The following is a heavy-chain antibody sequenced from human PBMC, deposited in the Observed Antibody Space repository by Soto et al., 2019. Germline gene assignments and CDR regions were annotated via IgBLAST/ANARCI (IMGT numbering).Heavy chain of an antibody. Sequence: EVQLVESGGGLVKPGGSLRLSCAASGFTFSNAWMNWVRQAPGKGLEWVGRIKSKTDGGTTDYAAPVKGRFTISRDDSKSTLYLQMNSMKTEDTAVYYCTAYYYDSSGYPPFDYWGQGTLVTVSS. J-gene: IGHJ4*02. CDR1: GFTFSNAW. CDR3: TAYYYDSSGYPPFDY. D-gene: IGHD3-22*01. V-gene: IGHV3-15*07. CDR2: IKSKTDGGTT.